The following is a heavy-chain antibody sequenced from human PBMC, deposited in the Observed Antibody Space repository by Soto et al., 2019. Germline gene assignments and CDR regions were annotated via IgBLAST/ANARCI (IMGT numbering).Heavy chain of an antibody. CDR3: AREGYCTNGVCSAKQWLVGNWFDP. V-gene: IGHV1-18*04. J-gene: IGHJ5*02. D-gene: IGHD2-8*01. Sequence: ASVKVSCKASGYTFTSYGISWVRPAPGQGLEWMGWLSAYTGNTNYAQKLQGRVTMTTDTSTSTAYMALRSLRSDDTAVYYCAREGYCTNGVCSAKQWLVGNWFDPWG. CDR2: LSAYTGNT. CDR1: GYTFTSYG.